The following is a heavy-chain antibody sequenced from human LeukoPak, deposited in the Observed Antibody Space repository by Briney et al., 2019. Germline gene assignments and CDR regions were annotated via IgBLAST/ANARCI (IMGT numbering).Heavy chain of an antibody. Sequence: SGGSLRLSCAASGFTFSSYSMNWVRQAPGKGLEWVSSISSSSSYIYYADSVKGRFTISRDNAKHSLYLQMDSLRAEDTAVYYCARDHSLLYFDYWGQGTLVTVSS. CDR3: ARDHSLLYFDY. D-gene: IGHD2-21*02. J-gene: IGHJ4*02. V-gene: IGHV3-21*01. CDR1: GFTFSSYS. CDR2: ISSSSSYI.